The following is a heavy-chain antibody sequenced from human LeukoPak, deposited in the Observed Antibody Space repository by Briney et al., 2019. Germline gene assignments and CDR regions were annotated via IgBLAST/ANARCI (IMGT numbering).Heavy chain of an antibody. CDR2: IVNSGSS. Sequence: SETLSLTCAVSGGSVSSESNHWSCIRHPPGKGLEWIAHIVNSGSSNYNPSLKSRVTTSVDTSKNQYSLKLNSVTAADTAQYHCARGVGGVREGFDIWGQGTMVTVSS. CDR3: ARGVGGVREGFDI. V-gene: IGHV4-61*01. J-gene: IGHJ3*02. D-gene: IGHD3-16*01. CDR1: GGSVSSESNH.